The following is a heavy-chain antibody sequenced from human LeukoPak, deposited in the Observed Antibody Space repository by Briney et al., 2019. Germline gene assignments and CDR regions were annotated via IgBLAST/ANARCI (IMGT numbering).Heavy chain of an antibody. CDR3: ARDKSSSLLFKWFDP. Sequence: GGSLRLSCAASGFTFSSYAMSWVRQAPGKGLEWVSAISGSGGSTYYADSVKGRFTISRDNSKNTLYLQMNSLRAEDTALYYCARDKSSSLLFKWFDPWGQGTLVTVSS. CDR2: ISGSGGST. V-gene: IGHV3-23*01. CDR1: GFTFSSYA. J-gene: IGHJ5*02. D-gene: IGHD6-13*01.